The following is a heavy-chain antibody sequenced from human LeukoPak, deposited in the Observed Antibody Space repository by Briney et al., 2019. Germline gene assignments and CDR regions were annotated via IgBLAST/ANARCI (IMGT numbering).Heavy chain of an antibody. V-gene: IGHV1-2*02. D-gene: IGHD6-19*01. J-gene: IGHJ3*02. CDR3: ASVVYRWLGVDAFDN. Sequence: DSVTVSCTASGYTFTGYYMHWVRQAPGQGLEWMGWINPNSGGTNYAQKFQGRVTMNRDTSSSTAYMELGRLRSYDRAVYYCASVVYRWLGVDAFDNWGQGTMVTVSS. CDR2: INPNSGGT. CDR1: GYTFTGYY.